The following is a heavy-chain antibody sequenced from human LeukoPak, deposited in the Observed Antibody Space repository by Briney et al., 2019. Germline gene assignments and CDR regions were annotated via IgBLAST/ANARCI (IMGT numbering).Heavy chain of an antibody. V-gene: IGHV3-23*01. D-gene: IGHD3-10*01. CDR3: AKDSTVFRDYYGSGSYYY. Sequence: GGSLRLSCVASGFTYANYAMNWVRQAPGKRLEWVASITGTGGRGGIYYADSVKGRFTISRDNSKNTLYLQMNSLRAEDTAVYYCAKDSTVFRDYYGSGSYYYWGQGTLVTVSS. CDR2: ITGTGGRGGI. CDR1: GFTYANYA. J-gene: IGHJ4*02.